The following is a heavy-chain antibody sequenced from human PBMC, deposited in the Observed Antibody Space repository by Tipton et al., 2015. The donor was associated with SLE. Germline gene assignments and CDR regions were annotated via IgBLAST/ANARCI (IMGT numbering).Heavy chain of an antibody. Sequence: LRLSCAVSGGSISSNTYFWSWIRQHPGKGLEWIGYIHYSGSTHFNPSLMSRLTMSVDTSKNQFSLRLSSVTAADTAVYYCARGGDWGSYFGHWGPGTLVTVSS. J-gene: IGHJ4*02. CDR3: ARGGDWGSYFGH. D-gene: IGHD3/OR15-3a*01. V-gene: IGHV4-31*02. CDR1: GGSISSNTYF. CDR2: IHYSGST.